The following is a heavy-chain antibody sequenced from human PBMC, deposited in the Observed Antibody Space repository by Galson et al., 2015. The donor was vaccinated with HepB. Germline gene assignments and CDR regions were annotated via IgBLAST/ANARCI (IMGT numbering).Heavy chain of an antibody. CDR3: TTDLTIFPYAFDI. J-gene: IGHJ3*02. V-gene: IGHV3-15*01. D-gene: IGHD3-3*01. CDR2: IKSKTDGGTT. Sequence: SLRLSCAASGFTFSNAWMSWVRQAPGKGLEWVGRIKSKTDGGTTDYAAPVKGRFTISRDDSKNTLYLQMNSLKTEDTAVYYCTTDLTIFPYAFDIWGQGTMVTVSS. CDR1: GFTFSNAW.